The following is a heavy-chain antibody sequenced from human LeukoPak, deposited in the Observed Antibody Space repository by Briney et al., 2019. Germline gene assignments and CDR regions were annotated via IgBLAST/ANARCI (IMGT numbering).Heavy chain of an antibody. J-gene: IGHJ4*02. CDR1: GDSVSSNSAA. V-gene: IGHV6-1*01. CDR2: TYYRSKWYN. D-gene: IGHD5-24*01. CDR3: ARASKGMATIYFGY. Sequence: SQTLSLTCAISGDSVSSNSAAWNWIRQSPSGGLEWLGRTYYRSKWYNDYAVSVKSRITINPDTSKNQFSLQLNSATPEDTAVYYCARASKGMATIYFGYWGQGTLVTVSS.